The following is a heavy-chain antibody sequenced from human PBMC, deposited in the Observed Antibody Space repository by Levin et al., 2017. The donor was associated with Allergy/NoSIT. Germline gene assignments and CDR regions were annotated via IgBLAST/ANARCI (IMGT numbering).Heavy chain of an antibody. D-gene: IGHD6-25*01. V-gene: IGHV1-69*06. Sequence: KISCKASGGTFSSYAISWVRQAPGQGLEWMGGIIPIFGTANYAQKFQGRVTITADKSTSTAYMELSSLRSEDTAVYYCARAPWAVGSAFDYWGQGTLVTVSS. CDR1: GGTFSSYA. CDR3: ARAPWAVGSAFDY. J-gene: IGHJ4*02. CDR2: IIPIFGTA.